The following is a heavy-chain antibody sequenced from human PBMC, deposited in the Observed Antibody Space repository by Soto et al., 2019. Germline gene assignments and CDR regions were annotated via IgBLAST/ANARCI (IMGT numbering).Heavy chain of an antibody. CDR3: ARLVSVALINDFDF. V-gene: IGHV1-18*01. CDR2: ISAYNGNT. Sequence: QLVQSGAEVKKPGASVKVSCKVSSFTLNSYGISWVRQAPGQGLEWMGWISAYNGNTNYAQKFQGRVTMTTDTSTSTAYMELRSLRSDDTAVYYYARLVSVALINDFDFWGQGTLVTVTS. D-gene: IGHD6-19*01. CDR1: SFTLNSYG. J-gene: IGHJ4*02.